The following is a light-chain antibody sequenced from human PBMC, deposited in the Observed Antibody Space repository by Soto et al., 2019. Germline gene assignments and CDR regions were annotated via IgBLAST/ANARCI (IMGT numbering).Light chain of an antibody. Sequence: DIQMTQSPSSLSASVGDRVSITCRASQGISSWLAWYQQKPGKAPKLLIYDASSLESGVPSRFSGSGSGTEFTLTIRSLQSDDFATYYCKQYNSYWTFGQGTKVDI. CDR1: QGISSW. J-gene: IGKJ1*01. V-gene: IGKV1-5*01. CDR2: DAS. CDR3: KQYNSYWT.